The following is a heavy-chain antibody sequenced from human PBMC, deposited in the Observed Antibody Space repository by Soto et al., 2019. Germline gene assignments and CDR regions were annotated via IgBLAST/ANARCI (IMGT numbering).Heavy chain of an antibody. CDR3: ASYPSTVVVPAAPLDAFDI. CDR1: GYGFTSYW. Sequence: GESLKISCKGSGYGFTSYWISWVRQMPGKGLEWMGRIDPSDSYTNYSPSFQGHVTISADKSISTAYLQWSSLKASDTAMYYCASYPSTVVVPAAPLDAFDIWGQGTMVTVSS. D-gene: IGHD2-2*01. CDR2: IDPSDSYT. J-gene: IGHJ3*02. V-gene: IGHV5-10-1*01.